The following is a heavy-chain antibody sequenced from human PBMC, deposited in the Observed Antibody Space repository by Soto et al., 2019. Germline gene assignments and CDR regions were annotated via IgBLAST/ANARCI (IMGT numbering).Heavy chain of an antibody. J-gene: IGHJ3*02. V-gene: IGHV3-30-3*01. Sequence: GSLRLSCAASGFTFSSYAMHWVRQAPGKGLEWVAVISYDGSNKYYADSVKGRFTISRDNSKNTLYLQMNSLRAEDPAVYYCARVPYYYDSSGYYTHENNPDALDISGQGTMVTVSS. CDR1: GFTFSSYA. CDR2: ISYDGSNK. CDR3: ARVPYYYDSSGYYTHENNPDALDI. D-gene: IGHD3-22*01.